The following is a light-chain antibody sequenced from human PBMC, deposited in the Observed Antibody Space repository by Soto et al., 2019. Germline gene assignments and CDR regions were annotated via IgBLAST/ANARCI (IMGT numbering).Light chain of an antibody. Sequence: QAVVTQPPSVSGAPGQGVTISCTGSSSNIGAGYDVHWYQQLPGTAPKLLIYGNSNRPSGVPDRFSGSKSGTSASLAITGLQAEDEADYYCQSYDSSLSVVVFGGGTKVTVL. CDR2: GNS. CDR1: SSNIGAGYD. V-gene: IGLV1-40*01. J-gene: IGLJ2*01. CDR3: QSYDSSLSVVV.